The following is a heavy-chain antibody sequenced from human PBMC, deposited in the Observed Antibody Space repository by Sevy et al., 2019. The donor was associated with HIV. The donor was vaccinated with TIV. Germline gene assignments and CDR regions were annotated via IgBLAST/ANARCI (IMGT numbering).Heavy chain of an antibody. J-gene: IGHJ4*02. CDR1: IFTFSDYW. D-gene: IGHD3-3*01. CDR3: AREVGGFNWRPYYFDS. Sequence: GGSLRLSCAASIFTFSDYWTSWVRQTPGRGLEWVATIKQDESEKYYMDSVKGRFAISRDNGKNSVSLQMNGLRVEDTALYYCAREVGGFNWRPYYFDSWGQGTLVTVSS. V-gene: IGHV3-7*01. CDR2: IKQDESEK.